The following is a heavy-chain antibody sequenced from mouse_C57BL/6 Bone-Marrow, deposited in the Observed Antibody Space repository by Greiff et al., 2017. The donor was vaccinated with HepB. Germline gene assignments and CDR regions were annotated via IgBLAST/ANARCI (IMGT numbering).Heavy chain of an antibody. CDR1: GFTFSDYG. Sequence: VQLKESGGGLVKPGGSLKLSCAASGFTFSDYGMHWVRQAPEKGLEWVAYISSGSSTIYYADTVKGRFTIARDNAKNTLFLQMTSLRSEDTAMYYCARDITTVVDYFDYWGQGTTLTVSS. J-gene: IGHJ2*01. D-gene: IGHD1-1*01. V-gene: IGHV5-17*01. CDR3: ARDITTVVDYFDY. CDR2: ISSGSSTI.